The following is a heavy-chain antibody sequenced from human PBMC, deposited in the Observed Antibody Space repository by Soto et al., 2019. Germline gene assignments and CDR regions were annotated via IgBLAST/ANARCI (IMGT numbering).Heavy chain of an antibody. D-gene: IGHD3-16*01. CDR2: ISLDYST. CDR3: AKHKGSRYAIDF. Sequence: EVHLLESGGDLVQPGGSLRLSCAGTGFTFSTSAMTWVRQAPGRGLEWVSHISLDYSTYYAGFVKGRFTVSRDNSKNTLHLQMSSLRAEDTAVYYCAKHKGSRYAIDFWGQGTLVTVSP. J-gene: IGHJ4*02. CDR1: GFTFSTSA. V-gene: IGHV3-23*01.